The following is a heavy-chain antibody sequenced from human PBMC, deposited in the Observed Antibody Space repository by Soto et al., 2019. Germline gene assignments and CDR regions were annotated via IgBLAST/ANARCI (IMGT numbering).Heavy chain of an antibody. D-gene: IGHD2-2*01. CDR3: AKDIADIVVRVLDYYYMDV. CDR1: GFTFSSYG. J-gene: IGHJ6*03. CDR2: ISYDGSNK. V-gene: IGHV3-30*18. Sequence: GGSLRLSCAASGFTFSSYGMHWVRQAPGKGLEWVAVISYDGSNKYYADSVKGRFTISRDNSKNTLYLQMNSLRAEDTAVYYCAKDIADIVVRVLDYYYMDVWGKGTTVTVSS.